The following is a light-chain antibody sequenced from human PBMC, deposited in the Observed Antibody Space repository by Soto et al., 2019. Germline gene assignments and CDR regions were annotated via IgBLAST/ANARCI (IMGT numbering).Light chain of an antibody. CDR1: QGISSA. V-gene: IGKV1-13*02. CDR2: DAS. Sequence: AIQLTQSPSSLPASVGDRVTITCRASQGISSALAWYQQKPGKAPKLLIYDASSLESGVPSRVSGSGSGTDFTLTISSLQPEDFATYYCQQFNSYPLTFGGGTKVEIK. J-gene: IGKJ4*01. CDR3: QQFNSYPLT.